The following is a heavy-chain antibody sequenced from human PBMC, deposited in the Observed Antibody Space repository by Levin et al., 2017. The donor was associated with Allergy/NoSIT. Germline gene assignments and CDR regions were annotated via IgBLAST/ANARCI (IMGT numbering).Heavy chain of an antibody. CDR2: INYRGGT. V-gene: IGHV4-61*01. Sequence: GSLRLSCSVSGGSVSSGTYYWSWIRRPPGKGLEWIGYINYRGGTKYNPSLESRVTISVDTSKNEFSLKVTSVTAADTAVYYCARNRIIVSGGNDYYYGMDVWGQGTTVTVS. CDR3: ARNRIIVSGGNDYYYGMDV. CDR1: GGSVSSGTYY. J-gene: IGHJ6*02. D-gene: IGHD5/OR15-5a*01.